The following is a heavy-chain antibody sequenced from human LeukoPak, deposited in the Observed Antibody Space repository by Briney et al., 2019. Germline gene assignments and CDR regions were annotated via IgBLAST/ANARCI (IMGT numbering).Heavy chain of an antibody. CDR3: AKRSFDY. V-gene: IGHV3-48*01. J-gene: IGHJ4*02. CDR1: GFTFSGYS. Sequence: GGSLRLSCAASGFTFSGYSMNWVRQAPGKGLEWVSYISSSSSTIYYADSVKGRFTISRDNSKNTLYLQMNSLRAEDTAVYYCAKRSFDYWGQGTLVTVSS. CDR2: ISSSSSTI. D-gene: IGHD2-15*01.